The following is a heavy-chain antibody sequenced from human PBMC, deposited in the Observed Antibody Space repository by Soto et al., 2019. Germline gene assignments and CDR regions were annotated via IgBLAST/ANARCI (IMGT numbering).Heavy chain of an antibody. V-gene: IGHV3-33*01. J-gene: IGHJ4*02. CDR1: GFTFSSYG. CDR3: ARVRSLYSGWYWDY. Sequence: GSLRLSCAASGFTFSSYGMHWVRQAPGKGLEWVAVIWYDGSNKYYADSVKGRFTISRDNSKNTLYLQMNSLRAEDTAVYYCARVRSLYSGWYWDYWGQGTLVTVSS. CDR2: IWYDGSNK. D-gene: IGHD6-19*01.